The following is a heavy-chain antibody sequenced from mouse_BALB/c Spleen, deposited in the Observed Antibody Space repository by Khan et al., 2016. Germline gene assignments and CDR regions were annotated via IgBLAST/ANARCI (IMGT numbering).Heavy chain of an antibody. CDR2: ISDGGSYT. J-gene: IGHJ3*01. Sequence: EVELVVSGGGLVKPGGSLKLSCAASGFTFSDYYMYWVRQTPEKRLEWVATISDGGSYTYYPDSVKGRFTISRDNAKNNLYLQMSSLKSEDTAMYYCAREGLRRGFAYWGQGTLVTVSA. CDR1: GFTFSDYY. D-gene: IGHD2-4*01. V-gene: IGHV5-4*02. CDR3: AREGLRRGFAY.